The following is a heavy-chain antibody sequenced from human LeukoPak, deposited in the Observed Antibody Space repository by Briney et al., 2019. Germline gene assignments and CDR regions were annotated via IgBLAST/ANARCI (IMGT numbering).Heavy chain of an antibody. CDR1: GGSFSGYQ. CDR2: INHSGST. J-gene: IGHJ5*02. V-gene: IGHV4-34*01. Sequence: SETLSLTCAVYGGSFSGYQWSWIRQPPGKGLEWIGEINHSGSTNYNPSLKSRVNIPVDTSKNQFSLKLSSVTAADTAVYYCARTSIYYDSSGYRSWGQGTLVTVSS. D-gene: IGHD3-22*01. CDR3: ARTSIYYDSSGYRS.